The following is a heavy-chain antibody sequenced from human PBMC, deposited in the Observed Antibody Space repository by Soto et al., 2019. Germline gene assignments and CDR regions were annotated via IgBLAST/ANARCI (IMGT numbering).Heavy chain of an antibody. J-gene: IGHJ6*02. D-gene: IGHD3-10*01. CDR3: AKYPRHGFAGMDV. CDR1: GFMFSSYG. CDR2: ISYDGSKK. V-gene: IGHV3-30*18. Sequence: QVQLVESGGGVVQPGRSLRLSCVASGFMFSSYGMHWVRQAPGKGLEWVAVISYDGSKKYYADSVKGRFTISRDNSKNSRYLQLTPLRLDDPAVYYCAKYPRHGFAGMDVWCQGTTVTVSS.